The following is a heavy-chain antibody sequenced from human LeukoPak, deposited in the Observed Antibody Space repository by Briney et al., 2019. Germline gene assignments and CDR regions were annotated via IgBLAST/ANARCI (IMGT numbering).Heavy chain of an antibody. J-gene: IGHJ6*03. Sequence: GASVKVSCNASGYSFTSYYMHWVRQAPGQGLEWMGIINPSGGSTSYAQKFQGRVTMTRDTSTSTVYMELSSLRSEDTAVYYCARATAGTGGSGVVKLTPEYYYYYMDVWGKGTTVTVSS. D-gene: IGHD3-3*01. CDR1: GYSFTSYY. CDR2: INPSGGST. CDR3: ARATAGTGGSGVVKLTPEYYYYYMDV. V-gene: IGHV1-46*01.